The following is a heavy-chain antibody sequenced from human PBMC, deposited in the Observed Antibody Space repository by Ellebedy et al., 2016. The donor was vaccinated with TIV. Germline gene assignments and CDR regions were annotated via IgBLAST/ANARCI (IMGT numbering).Heavy chain of an antibody. CDR3: TTDPWFGEGWFDP. V-gene: IGHV3-15*01. CDR2: IKSKTDGGTT. Sequence: GESLKISCAASGFTFSNAWMSWVRQAPGKGLEWVGRIKSKTDGGTTDYAAPVKGRFTISRDDSKNTRYLQMNSLKTEDTAVYYCTTDPWFGEGWFDPWGQGTLVTVSS. J-gene: IGHJ5*02. CDR1: GFTFSNAW. D-gene: IGHD3-10*01.